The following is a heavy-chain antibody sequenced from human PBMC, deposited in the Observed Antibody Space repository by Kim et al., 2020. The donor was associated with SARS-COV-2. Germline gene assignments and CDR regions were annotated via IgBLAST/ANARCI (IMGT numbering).Heavy chain of an antibody. CDR3: ASYPHITIFGVVIKAAFDI. J-gene: IGHJ3*02. D-gene: IGHD3-3*01. V-gene: IGHV4-39*01. CDR2: IYYSGST. CDR1: GGSISSSSYY. Sequence: SETLSLTCTVSGGSISSSSYYWGWIRQPPGKGLEWIGSIYYSGSTYYNPSLKSRVTISVDTSKNQFSLKLSSVTAADTAVYYCASYPHITIFGVVIKAAFDIWGQGTMVTVSS.